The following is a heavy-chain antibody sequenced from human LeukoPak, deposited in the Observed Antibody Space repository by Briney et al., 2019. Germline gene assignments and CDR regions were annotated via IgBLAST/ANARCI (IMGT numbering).Heavy chain of an antibody. D-gene: IGHD3-10*01. J-gene: IGHJ6*03. CDR1: GFTFSSYE. CDR3: ARDVWFGELSYYYYMDV. CDR2: ISSSGSTI. Sequence: GGSLRLSCAASGFTFSSYEMNWVRQAPGKGLEWVSYISSSGSTIYYADSVKGRFTISRDNAKNSLYLQMNSLRAEDTAVCYCARDVWFGELSYYYYMDVWGKGTTVTISS. V-gene: IGHV3-48*03.